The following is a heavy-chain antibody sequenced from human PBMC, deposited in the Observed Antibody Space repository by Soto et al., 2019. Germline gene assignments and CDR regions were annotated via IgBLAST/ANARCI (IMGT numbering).Heavy chain of an antibody. CDR3: ARTPLNYLRGPRAFDI. J-gene: IGHJ3*02. Sequence: QVQLQQWGAGLLKPSETLSLTCAVYGGSFSGYYWSWIRQPPGKGLEWIGEINHSGSTNYNPSLKSRVTLSXXTXKXXFPRTLSAVPAADTAVYHCARTPLNYLRGPRAFDIWGPGPMVTVSS. CDR2: INHSGST. V-gene: IGHV4-34*01. D-gene: IGHD3-10*01. CDR1: GGSFSGYY.